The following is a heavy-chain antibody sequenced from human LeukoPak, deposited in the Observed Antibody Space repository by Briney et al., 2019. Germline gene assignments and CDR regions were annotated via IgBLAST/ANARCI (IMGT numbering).Heavy chain of an antibody. V-gene: IGHV4-59*01. D-gene: IGHD3-3*01. CDR3: ARKGGYNFLDPYFQH. J-gene: IGHJ1*01. CDR1: GGSISSYY. Sequence: SETLSLTCTVSGGSISSYYWSWIRQPPGKGLEWIGYIYYSGSTNYNPSLKSRVTISVDTSKNQFSLKLSSVTAADTVVYSCARKGGYNFLDPYFQHSGQGTLVTVSS. CDR2: IYYSGST.